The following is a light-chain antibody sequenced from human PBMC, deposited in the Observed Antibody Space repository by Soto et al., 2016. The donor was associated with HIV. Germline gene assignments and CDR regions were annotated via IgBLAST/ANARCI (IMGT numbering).Light chain of an antibody. Sequence: DIQMTQSPSTLSASIGDRVTITCRASQSIGNWLAWYQQKPGKAPKLLIYKASSLESGVPSRFSGSGSGTEFTLTISSLQPEDFASYYCQQLNSYPPTFGQGTKVEIK. CDR2: KAS. J-gene: IGKJ1*01. V-gene: IGKV1-5*03. CDR3: QQLNSYPPT. CDR1: QSIGNW.